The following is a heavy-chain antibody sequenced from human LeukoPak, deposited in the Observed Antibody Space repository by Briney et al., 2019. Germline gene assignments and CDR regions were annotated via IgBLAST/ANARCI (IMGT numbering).Heavy chain of an antibody. CDR1: GFTFSSYA. Sequence: PGGSLRLSCAASGFTFSSYAMSWVRQAPGKGLEWVLTISGSGGSTYYADSVKGRFTISRDNSKNTLSLQMNSLRAEDTATYYCAKDQGGCTSASCPAYYYYGMDVWGRGTTVTVSS. J-gene: IGHJ6*02. D-gene: IGHD2-2*01. CDR2: ISGSGGST. V-gene: IGHV3-23*01. CDR3: AKDQGGCTSASCPAYYYYGMDV.